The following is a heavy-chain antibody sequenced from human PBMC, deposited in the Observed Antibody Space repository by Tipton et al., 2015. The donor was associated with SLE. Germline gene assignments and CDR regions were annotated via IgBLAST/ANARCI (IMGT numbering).Heavy chain of an antibody. Sequence: TLSLTCTVSGGSVTSGSYYWSWTRQPAGKGLEWIGRSCCGGSTKYNPSLDSRVSLSVDASKDQFSLKLSSVTAADTAVYYCVVCSPSSCSYFDYWGQGRLVTVSS. V-gene: IGHV4-61*02. CDR2: SCCGGST. D-gene: IGHD2-2*01. CDR1: GGSVTSGSYY. CDR3: VVCSPSSCSYFDY. J-gene: IGHJ4*02.